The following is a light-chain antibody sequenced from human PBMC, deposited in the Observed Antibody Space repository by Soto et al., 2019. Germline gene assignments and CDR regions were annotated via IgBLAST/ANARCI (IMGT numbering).Light chain of an antibody. J-gene: IGKJ5*01. CDR2: DAS. CDR3: QQRSNWPPEIT. V-gene: IGKV3-11*01. CDR1: RSVSSY. Sequence: IVLTQSPATLSLSPVESGTLCCSASRSVSSYLAWYQQKPGQAPRLLIYDASNRPTDIPARFSGSGSGTDFTLTISSLGPEDFAVYYCQQRSNWPPEITFGQGTRLEFK.